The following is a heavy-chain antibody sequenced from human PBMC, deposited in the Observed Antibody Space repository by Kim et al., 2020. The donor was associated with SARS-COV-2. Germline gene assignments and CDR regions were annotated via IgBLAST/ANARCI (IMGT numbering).Heavy chain of an antibody. V-gene: IGHV4-31*02. Sequence: PSLKSRVTRSVDTSKNQFSLKLSSVTAADTAVYYGARVVTIFGVVTTSDYWGQGTLVTVSS. D-gene: IGHD3-3*01. J-gene: IGHJ4*02. CDR3: ARVVTIFGVVTTSDY.